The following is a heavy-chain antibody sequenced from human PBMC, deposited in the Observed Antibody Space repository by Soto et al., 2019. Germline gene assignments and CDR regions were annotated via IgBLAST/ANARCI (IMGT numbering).Heavy chain of an antibody. V-gene: IGHV4-28*01. CDR2: IYYSGTT. J-gene: IGHJ4*02. CDR1: GYSISSSNW. Sequence: SETLSLTCAVSGYSISSSNWWGWIRQPPGKGLEWIGYIYYSGTTYYNPSLKSRPTISVDTSRNQFSLELTSVTAADTAVYYCARLYYYDTSGYLSFDYWGQGTLVTVSS. CDR3: ARLYYYDTSGYLSFDY. D-gene: IGHD3-22*01.